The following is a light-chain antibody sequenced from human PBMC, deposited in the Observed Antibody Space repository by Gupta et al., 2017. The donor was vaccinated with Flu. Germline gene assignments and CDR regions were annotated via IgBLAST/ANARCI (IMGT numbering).Light chain of an antibody. CDR1: ALPKQD. CDR3: QSEDGRNTVV. J-gene: IGLJ2*01. CDR2: KVS. V-gene: IGLV3-25*02. Sequence: SHELTQPPPLSVYPGQMAAITCSGDALPKQDAYWYQQKPGPDPGLVLEKVSERPSGLPGRASGSSSGTTDTSTLSGVQAEDEADDDCQSEDGRNTVVFGGGTKLTVL.